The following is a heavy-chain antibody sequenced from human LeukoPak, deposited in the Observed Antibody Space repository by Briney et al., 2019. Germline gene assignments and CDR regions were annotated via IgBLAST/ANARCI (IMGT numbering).Heavy chain of an antibody. D-gene: IGHD3-10*01. J-gene: IGHJ4*02. Sequence: GGSLRLSCVASEFTFSTYAMGWVRQAPGKGPEWVSGISSAGDSTFYADSVKGRFTISRDNSKNTLYPQMNYVRVEDTAIYYCADFGSGSYIFDYWGQGTLVTVSS. CDR3: ADFGSGSYIFDY. CDR1: EFTFSTYA. V-gene: IGHV3-23*01. CDR2: ISSAGDST.